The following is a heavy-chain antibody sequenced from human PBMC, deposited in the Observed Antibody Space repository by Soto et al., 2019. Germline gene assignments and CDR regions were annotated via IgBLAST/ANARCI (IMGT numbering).Heavy chain of an antibody. CDR2: IYYSGST. V-gene: IGHV4-39*01. J-gene: IGHJ4*01. CDR1: GGSISSSNSY. Sequence: PSETLSLTCTVSGGSISSSNSYWGWIRQPPGKGLEWIGSIYYSGSTYYNPSLKSRVTISVDTSKNQFSLKLSSETAADTAVYYCARIRYAEQSYFDYWGQGTLVTVSS. D-gene: IGHD6-19*01. CDR3: ARIRYAEQSYFDY.